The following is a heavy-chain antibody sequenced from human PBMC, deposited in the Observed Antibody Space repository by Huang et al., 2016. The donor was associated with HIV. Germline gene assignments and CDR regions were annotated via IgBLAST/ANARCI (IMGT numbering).Heavy chain of an antibody. J-gene: IGHJ4*02. D-gene: IGHD1-26*01. CDR3: AKDGADEEWDIDY. CDR2: RSYDGSNK. Sequence: QLVESGGGVVQPGRSLRLACAAVGFSFSTYGVQWGRQAPGKGLEGVSVRSYDGSNKYYAHSVKSRFTSSRDTSENKVYLQMNSLRHEDTAVYYCAKDGADEEWDIDYWGQGTLVTVSS. V-gene: IGHV3-30*18. CDR1: GFSFSTYG.